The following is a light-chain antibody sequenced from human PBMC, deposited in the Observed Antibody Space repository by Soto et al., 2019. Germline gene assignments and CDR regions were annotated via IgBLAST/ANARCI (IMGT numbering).Light chain of an antibody. Sequence: AIRMTQSPSSFSASTGDRVTITCRASQGISSYLAWYQQKPGKAPKLLIYAASTLQSGVPSRFSGSGSGTDFTLTISCLQSEDLATYYCQQYYSYPPLFGGGTKVEIK. CDR3: QQYYSYPPL. CDR1: QGISSY. V-gene: IGKV1-8*01. J-gene: IGKJ4*01. CDR2: AAS.